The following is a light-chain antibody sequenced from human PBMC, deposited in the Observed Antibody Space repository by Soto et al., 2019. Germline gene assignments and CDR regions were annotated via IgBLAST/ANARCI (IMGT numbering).Light chain of an antibody. J-gene: IGKJ1*01. Sequence: DILVTQSPSSLSASVGDRVTITCRASQSISIYLNWYQQKPGKAPDVLIYAASTLQTGVPSRFSGSGSGTEFTLTISSLQPEDFATHYCQQNYINPRTFGPGTKLDIK. CDR1: QSISIY. V-gene: IGKV1-39*01. CDR3: QQNYINPRT. CDR2: AAS.